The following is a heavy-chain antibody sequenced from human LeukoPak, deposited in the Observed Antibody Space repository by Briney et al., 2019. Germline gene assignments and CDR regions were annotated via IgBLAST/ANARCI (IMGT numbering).Heavy chain of an antibody. CDR1: KFTFSHYV. D-gene: IGHD4-11*01. J-gene: IGHJ4*02. Sequence: GGSLRLSCAASKFTFSHYVMHWVRQAPGKGREWVAVVFNDGSNQYYADSVNGRFTVSRDNSQNMLYLQMNSLRPEDTAVYYCAKDAERGFDYSNSLQKWGQGTLVSVSS. V-gene: IGHV3-33*03. CDR3: AKDAERGFDYSNSLQK. CDR2: VFNDGSNQ.